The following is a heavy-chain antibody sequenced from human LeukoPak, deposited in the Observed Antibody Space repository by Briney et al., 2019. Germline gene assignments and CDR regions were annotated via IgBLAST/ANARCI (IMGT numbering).Heavy chain of an antibody. J-gene: IGHJ4*02. V-gene: IGHV3-23*01. Sequence: PGGSLRLSCAASGFTFSTYAMSWVRQAPGKGLEWVSGIRGSGGVTYYADSVKGRFTISRDNSKNTLYLQMNSLRVEDTAIYYCAKDPPGSRIIMAAFDYWGQGTLVTVSS. D-gene: IGHD3-10*01. CDR1: GFTFSTYA. CDR3: AKDPPGSRIIMAAFDY. CDR2: IRGSGGVT.